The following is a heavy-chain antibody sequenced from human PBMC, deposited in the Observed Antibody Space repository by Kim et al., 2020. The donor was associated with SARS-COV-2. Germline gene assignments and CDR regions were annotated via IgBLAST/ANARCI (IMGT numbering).Heavy chain of an antibody. CDR3: AKGIPGYSGHVSWMATTHYFDY. CDR1: GFTFSSYA. V-gene: IGHV3-23*01. CDR2: ISGSGDST. Sequence: GGSLRLSCAASGFTFSSYAVSWVRQAPGKGLEWVATISGSGDSTKYADSAKGRFTISRDNSKNTLYLQMNSLRAEDTALYYCAKGIPGYSGHVSWMATTHYFDYWGQGTLVTVSS. D-gene: IGHD5-12*01. J-gene: IGHJ4*02.